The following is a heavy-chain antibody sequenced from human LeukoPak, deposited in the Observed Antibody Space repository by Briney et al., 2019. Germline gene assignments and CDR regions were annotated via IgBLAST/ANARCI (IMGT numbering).Heavy chain of an antibody. Sequence: GASVKVSCKASGYTFTSYYMHWVRQAPGQGLEWMGIINPSGGSTSYAQKFQGRATMTRDTSTSTVYMELSSLRSEDTAVYYCARGITIFGVVITYFDYWGQGTLVTVSS. V-gene: IGHV1-46*01. CDR2: INPSGGST. CDR1: GYTFTSYY. CDR3: ARGITIFGVVITYFDY. J-gene: IGHJ4*02. D-gene: IGHD3-3*01.